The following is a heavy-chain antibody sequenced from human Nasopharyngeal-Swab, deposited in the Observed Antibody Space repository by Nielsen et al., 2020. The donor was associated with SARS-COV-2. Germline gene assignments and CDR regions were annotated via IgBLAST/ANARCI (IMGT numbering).Heavy chain of an antibody. CDR2: ISYDGSNK. J-gene: IGHJ4*02. Sequence: GESLKISCAASGCTFSSYGMHWVRQAPGKGLEWVAVISYDGSNKYYADSVKGRFTSSRDNSKNTLYLQMNSLRAEDTAVYYCAKDPEQQLANYFDYWGQGSLVTVSS. D-gene: IGHD6-13*01. V-gene: IGHV3-30*18. CDR1: GCTFSSYG. CDR3: AKDPEQQLANYFDY.